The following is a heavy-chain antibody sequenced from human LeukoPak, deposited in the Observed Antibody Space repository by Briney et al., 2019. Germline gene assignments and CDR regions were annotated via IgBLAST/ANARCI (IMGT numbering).Heavy chain of an antibody. Sequence: ASVKVSCKASGYTFTGYYIHWVRQAPGQGLEWMGWINPNSGGTNYAPKFQGRVTMTRETSISTAYMELRRLRSDDTAVYYCASERFTMVRGVIDYWGQGTLVTVSS. J-gene: IGHJ4*02. D-gene: IGHD3-10*01. CDR1: GYTFTGYY. CDR2: INPNSGGT. V-gene: IGHV1-2*02. CDR3: ASERFTMVRGVIDY.